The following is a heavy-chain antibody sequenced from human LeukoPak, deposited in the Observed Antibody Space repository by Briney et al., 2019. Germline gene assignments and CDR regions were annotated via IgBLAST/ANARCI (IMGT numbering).Heavy chain of an antibody. CDR3: ARGYSYATPYFDY. CDR2: INPNSGGT. Sequence: ASVKVSCKASGYTFTGYYMHWVRQAPGQGLEWMGWINPNSGGTNYAQKFQGRVTMTRDTSISTAYMELSRPRSDDTAVYYCARGYSYATPYFDYWGQGTLVTVSS. D-gene: IGHD5-18*01. V-gene: IGHV1-2*02. CDR1: GYTFTGYY. J-gene: IGHJ4*02.